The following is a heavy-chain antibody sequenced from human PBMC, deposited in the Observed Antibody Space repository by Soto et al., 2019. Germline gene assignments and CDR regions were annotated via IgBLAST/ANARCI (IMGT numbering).Heavy chain of an antibody. V-gene: IGHV1-69*02. CDR1: GGTFSSYT. CDR2: IIPILGIA. Sequence: SVKVSCKASGGTFSSYTISWVRQAPGQGLEWMGRIIPILGIANYAQKFQGRVTITADKSTGTAYMELSSLRSEDTAVYYCATGTVTARSGMDVWGQGTTVTVSS. J-gene: IGHJ6*02. CDR3: ATGTVTARSGMDV. D-gene: IGHD1-1*01.